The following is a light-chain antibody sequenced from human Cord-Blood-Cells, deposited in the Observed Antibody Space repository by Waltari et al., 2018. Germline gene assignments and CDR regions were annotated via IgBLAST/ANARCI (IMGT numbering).Light chain of an antibody. CDR1: QSVSSN. V-gene: IGKV3-15*01. Sequence: EIVMTQSPATLSVSPAESATLSCRASQSVSSNLAWYQQKPGQAPRLLIYGASTRATGIPARLSGSGSGTEFTLTISSLQSEDFAVYYCQQYNNWWTFGQGTKVEIK. CDR3: QQYNNWWT. J-gene: IGKJ1*01. CDR2: GAS.